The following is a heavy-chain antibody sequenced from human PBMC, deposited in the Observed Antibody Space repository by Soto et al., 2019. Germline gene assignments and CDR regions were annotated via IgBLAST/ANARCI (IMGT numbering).Heavy chain of an antibody. CDR3: ARAELNGDWFDP. Sequence: SETLSLTCTVSGDSISSGGYYWSWIRQHPGKGLECIGYIYYSGSTYYNPSLKSRITISVDTSKNQFSLKLSSVTAADTAVYYCARAELNGDWFDPWGQGTLVTVSS. J-gene: IGHJ5*02. V-gene: IGHV4-31*03. CDR1: GDSISSGGYY. CDR2: IYYSGST.